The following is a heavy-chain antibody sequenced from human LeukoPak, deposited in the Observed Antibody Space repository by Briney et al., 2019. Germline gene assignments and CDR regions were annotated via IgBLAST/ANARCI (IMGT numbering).Heavy chain of an antibody. CDR3: ATHFDSSGPDAFDI. CDR2: VDPEDYET. J-gene: IGHJ3*02. Sequence: ASVKVSCKVSGHTLTEIFMRWVRQAPGKGFEWMGGVDPEDYETINAQKFQGRVTMTEDTSTDTAYMELSSLRSEDTAVYYCATHFDSSGPDAFDIWGQGTMVTVSS. CDR1: GHTLTEIF. D-gene: IGHD3-22*01. V-gene: IGHV1-24*01.